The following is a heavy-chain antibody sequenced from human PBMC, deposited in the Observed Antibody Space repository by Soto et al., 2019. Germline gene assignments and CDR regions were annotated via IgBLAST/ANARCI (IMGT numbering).Heavy chain of an antibody. CDR1: GGTFSSYA. V-gene: IGHV1-69*12. J-gene: IGHJ4*02. Sequence: QVQLVQSGAEVRQPASSVKVSCKTSGGTFSSYAISWVRQAPGQGLEWMGGIVPIVDTSTYAQKFQGRVTITADESTSTVYMELNSLRSDDTAVYYCVRVVAIPDYPDNWGQGTLVTVSS. CDR2: IVPIVDTS. CDR3: VRVVAIPDYPDN. D-gene: IGHD2-15*01.